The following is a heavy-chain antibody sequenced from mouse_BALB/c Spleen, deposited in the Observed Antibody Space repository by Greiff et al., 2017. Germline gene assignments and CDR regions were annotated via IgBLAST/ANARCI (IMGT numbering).Heavy chain of an antibody. CDR1: GYTFTSYW. Sequence: QVQLKESGAELVKPGASVKLSCKASGYTFTSYWMHWVKQRPGQGLEWIGEINPSNGRTNYNEKFKSKATLTVDKSSSTAYMQLSSLTSEDSAVYDSASTYYGKYEVYYAMDYWGQGTSVTVSS. CDR2: INPSNGRT. J-gene: IGHJ4*01. CDR3: ASTYYGKYEVYYAMDY. V-gene: IGHV1S81*02. D-gene: IGHD2-10*01.